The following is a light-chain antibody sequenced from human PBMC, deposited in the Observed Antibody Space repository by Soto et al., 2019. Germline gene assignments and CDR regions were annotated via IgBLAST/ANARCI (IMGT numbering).Light chain of an antibody. CDR2: GAS. V-gene: IGKV3-20*01. CDR3: QQYGSSGT. Sequence: EIVFTQSPGTLSLSPGERATLSCRASQSVSNNYLAWYQQKPGQAPTLLIYGASNRATGIPDRFSGSGSGTDFTLTISRLEPEDFAAYYCQQYGSSGTFGQGTKVDIK. CDR1: QSVSNNY. J-gene: IGKJ1*01.